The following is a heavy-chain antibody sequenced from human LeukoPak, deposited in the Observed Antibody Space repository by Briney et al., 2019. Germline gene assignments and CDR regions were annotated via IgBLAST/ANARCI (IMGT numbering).Heavy chain of an antibody. CDR3: ARVGPRYYDYADAFDI. D-gene: IGHD5-12*01. CDR1: GGSISSSY. CDR2: IYYSGST. Sequence: SETLSLTCTVSGGSISSSYWSWIRQPPGKGLEWIGYIYYSGSTNYNPSLKSRVTISVDTSKNQFSLKLSSVTAADTAVYYCARVGPRYYDYADAFDIWGQGTLVTVSS. V-gene: IGHV4-59*01. J-gene: IGHJ4*02.